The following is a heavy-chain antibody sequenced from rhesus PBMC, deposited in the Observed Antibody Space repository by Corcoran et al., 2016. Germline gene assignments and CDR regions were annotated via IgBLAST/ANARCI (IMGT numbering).Heavy chain of an antibody. CDR1: GGSFSSYW. Sequence: QVQLQESGPGLVKPSETLSLTCAVSGGSFSSYWWSWIRQPPGKGLEWIGEINGNSGRTNYNPSLKSRVTISKDPSKNQFSLKLSSLTAADTAVYYCASPRTVGQIDYWGQGVLVTVSS. D-gene: IGHD3-3*01. J-gene: IGHJ4*01. V-gene: IGHV4-80*01. CDR3: ASPRTVGQIDY. CDR2: INGNSGRT.